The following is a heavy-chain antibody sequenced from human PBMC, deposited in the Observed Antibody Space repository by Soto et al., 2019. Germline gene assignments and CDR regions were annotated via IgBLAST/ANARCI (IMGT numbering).Heavy chain of an antibody. D-gene: IGHD3-10*01. CDR3: ARDGAYYYGSGSYPVQH. V-gene: IGHV1-69*13. Sequence: ASVKVSCKASGGTFSSYAISWVRQAPGQGLEWMGGIIPIFGTANYAQKFQGRVTITADESTSTAYMELSSLRSEDTAVYYCARDGAYYYGSGSYPVQHWGQGTLVTVSS. J-gene: IGHJ1*01. CDR2: IIPIFGTA. CDR1: GGTFSSYA.